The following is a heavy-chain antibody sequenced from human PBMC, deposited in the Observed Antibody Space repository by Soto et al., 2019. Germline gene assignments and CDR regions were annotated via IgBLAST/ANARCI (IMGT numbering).Heavy chain of an antibody. Sequence: GGSLRLSCEGSGFRFDNYGMTWVRQAPGKGLEWVSLISSSGGSTYYADAVKGRFTISRDNSKNTLYLQMSSLRAEDAAVYYCARGNYYDSRTYYFFDSWGQGTLVTVSS. D-gene: IGHD3-22*01. V-gene: IGHV3-23*01. CDR1: GFRFDNYG. J-gene: IGHJ4*02. CDR3: ARGNYYDSRTYYFFDS. CDR2: ISSSGGST.